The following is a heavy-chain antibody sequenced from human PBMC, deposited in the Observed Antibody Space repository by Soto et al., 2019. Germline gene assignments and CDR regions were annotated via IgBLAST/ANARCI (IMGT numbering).Heavy chain of an antibody. CDR1: GYNCSGYL. J-gene: IGHJ4*02. CDR2: IYPSDSDT. V-gene: IGHV5-51*01. Sequence: XSSLIISWKGSGYNCSGYLRAWVRQMPGKGLELMGIIYPSDSDTRYRPSFQGQVTISADKSISSAHLQWSSLRASDTAMYYCARGGVSTRTFDYWGQGTPVTVSS. D-gene: IGHD3-3*01. CDR3: ARGGVSTRTFDY.